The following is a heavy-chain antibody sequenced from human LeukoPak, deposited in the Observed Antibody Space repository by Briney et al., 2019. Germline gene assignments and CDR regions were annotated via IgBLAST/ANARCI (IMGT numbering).Heavy chain of an antibody. CDR1: GFTFSSYA. Sequence: GGSLRLSCAASGFTFSSYAMTWVRQAPGKGLEWVSCIGNSGGDTVYADSVRGRFTVSRDTSRNTLFLEMNSLRAEDTAIYYCAKRGGESSGWGPFDYWGQGTLVTVSS. CDR2: IGNSGGDT. D-gene: IGHD6-19*01. CDR3: AKRGGESSGWGPFDY. J-gene: IGHJ4*02. V-gene: IGHV3-23*01.